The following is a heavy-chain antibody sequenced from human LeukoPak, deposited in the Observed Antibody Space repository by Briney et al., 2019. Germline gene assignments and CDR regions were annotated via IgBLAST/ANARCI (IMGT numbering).Heavy chain of an antibody. Sequence: GGSLRLSCAASGFTFSSYNMNWVRQAPGKGLEWVSSISSSSSYIYYADSVKGRFTISRDNAKNSLYLQMNSLRAEDTAVYYCARAITFGGVIVIPFDYWGQGTLVTVSS. CDR1: GFTFSSYN. CDR3: ARAITFGGVIVIPFDY. CDR2: ISSSSSYI. J-gene: IGHJ4*02. V-gene: IGHV3-21*01. D-gene: IGHD3-16*02.